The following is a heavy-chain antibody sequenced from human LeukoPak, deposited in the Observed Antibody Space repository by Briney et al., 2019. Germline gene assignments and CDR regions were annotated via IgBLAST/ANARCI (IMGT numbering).Heavy chain of an antibody. D-gene: IGHD2-15*01. J-gene: IGHJ4*02. CDR2: ISSGSGTM. Sequence: GGSLRLSCAASGFTFSSYSMNWVRQAPGKGLEWVSYISSGSGTMNYADSVKGRFTISRDNTKNSLFLQMNSLRAEDTAVYYCAKPYCSGGSCYWFSAFDYWGQGTLVTVSS. V-gene: IGHV3-48*04. CDR1: GFTFSSYS. CDR3: AKPYCSGGSCYWFSAFDY.